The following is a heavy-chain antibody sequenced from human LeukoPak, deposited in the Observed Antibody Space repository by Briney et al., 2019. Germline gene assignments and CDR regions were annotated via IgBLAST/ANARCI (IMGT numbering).Heavy chain of an antibody. V-gene: IGHV3-23*01. Sequence: GGSLRLSCAASGFTFSSYAMSWVRQAPGKGLEWVSAISGSGVSTYYAGSVKGRFTISRDNSKNTLYLQMNSLRAEDTALYYCARVRLGYCSGGSCSRGGTPMDVWGKGTTVTISS. J-gene: IGHJ6*03. CDR1: GFTFSSYA. D-gene: IGHD2-15*01. CDR3: ARVRLGYCSGGSCSRGGTPMDV. CDR2: ISGSGVST.